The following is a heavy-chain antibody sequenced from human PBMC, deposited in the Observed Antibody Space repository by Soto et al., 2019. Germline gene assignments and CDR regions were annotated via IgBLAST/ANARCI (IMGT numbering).Heavy chain of an antibody. Sequence: PGGSLRLSCAASGFTFSSYGLHWVRQAPGKGLEWVAVIWYDGSNKYYAGSVKGRFTISRDNSKNTLYLQIDGLRAEDTAVYYCAREGYYDSSGYYYYYFDYWGQGTLVTVSS. CDR3: AREGYYDSSGYYYYYFDY. J-gene: IGHJ4*02. CDR2: IWYDGSNK. D-gene: IGHD3-22*01. V-gene: IGHV3-33*01. CDR1: GFTFSSYG.